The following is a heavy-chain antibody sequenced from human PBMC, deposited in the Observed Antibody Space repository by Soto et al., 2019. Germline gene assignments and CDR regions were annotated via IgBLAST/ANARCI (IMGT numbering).Heavy chain of an antibody. CDR1: GGSMRSY. Sequence: QVQLQESGPGLVKPSETLSLTCTVSGGSMRSYWSWIRQPAGKGLEWIGRIYSSGSANYNPSLKSRVTLSVDTSKNQFSLKLSSVTAADTAVYYCARDSRIWFDPWGQGILVTVSS. CDR3: ARDSRIWFDP. J-gene: IGHJ5*02. D-gene: IGHD2-15*01. CDR2: IYSSGSA. V-gene: IGHV4-4*07.